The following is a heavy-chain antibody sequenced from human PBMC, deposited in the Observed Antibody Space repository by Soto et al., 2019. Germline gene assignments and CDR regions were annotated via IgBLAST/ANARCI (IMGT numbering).Heavy chain of an antibody. CDR1: GFTFGDAW. Sequence: GGSLRLSCVASGFTFGDAWMNWVRQAAGKGLEWVGHVKTKSEGETTDYAAPVKVRFTIWRDDSTNTLYLQMNSLKSEDTGKYFCTTLGPSWGQGTQVTVSS. CDR3: TTLGPS. V-gene: IGHV3-15*07. CDR2: VKTKSEGETT. J-gene: IGHJ5*02.